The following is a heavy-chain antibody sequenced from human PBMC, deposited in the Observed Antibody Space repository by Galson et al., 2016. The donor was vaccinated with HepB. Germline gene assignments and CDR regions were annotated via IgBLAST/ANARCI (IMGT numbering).Heavy chain of an antibody. Sequence: SVKVSCKASGYTFTTYYMHWVRQAPGQGLEWMGIINPSGGSTSYAQKFQGRVTMTRDTSTSTVYMELSSLRSEDTAVYYCARDFGAAASMDVWGQGTTVTVSS. CDR2: INPSGGST. CDR3: ARDFGAAASMDV. D-gene: IGHD6-13*01. V-gene: IGHV1-46*01. CDR1: GYTFTTYY. J-gene: IGHJ6*02.